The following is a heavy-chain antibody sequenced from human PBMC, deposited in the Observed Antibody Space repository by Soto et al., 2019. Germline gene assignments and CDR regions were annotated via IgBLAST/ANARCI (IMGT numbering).Heavy chain of an antibody. CDR2: IYYSGST. CDR1: GGSISSYY. Sequence: SETLSLTCTVSGGSISSYYWSWIRQPPGKGLEWIGYIYYSGSTNYNPSLKSRVTISVDTSKNQFSLKLSSVTAADTAVYYCAIYTSAAGTAFPDYWGQGTLVTVSS. V-gene: IGHV4-59*08. CDR3: AIYTSAAGTAFPDY. J-gene: IGHJ4*02. D-gene: IGHD6-13*01.